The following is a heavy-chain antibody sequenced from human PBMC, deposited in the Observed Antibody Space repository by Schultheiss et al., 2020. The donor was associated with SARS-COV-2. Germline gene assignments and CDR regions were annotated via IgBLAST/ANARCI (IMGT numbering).Heavy chain of an antibody. J-gene: IGHJ4*02. CDR2: INHSGST. CDR1: GGSLFSYH. D-gene: IGHD1-26*01. CDR3: ARGRYGGGAH. V-gene: IGHV4-34*01. Sequence: SETLSLTCTVSGGSLFSYHWSWIRQPPGKGLEWIGEINHSGSTNYNPSLKSRVTISVDTSKNKFSLKLSSVTAADTAVYYCARGRYGGGAHWGQGTLVTVSS.